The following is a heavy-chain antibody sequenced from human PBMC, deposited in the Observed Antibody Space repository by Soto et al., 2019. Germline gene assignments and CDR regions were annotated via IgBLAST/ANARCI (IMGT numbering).Heavy chain of an antibody. CDR1: GGTFSSYA. D-gene: IGHD3-3*01. V-gene: IGHV1-69*01. CDR2: IIPIFGTA. J-gene: IGHJ5*02. Sequence: KVSCKASGGTFSSYAISWVRQAPGQGLEWMGGIIPIFGTANYAQKFQGRVTITADESTSTAYMELSSLRSEDTAVYYCARGAGTPYDFWSGYYAPYNWFDPWGQGTLVTVSS. CDR3: ARGAGTPYDFWSGYYAPYNWFDP.